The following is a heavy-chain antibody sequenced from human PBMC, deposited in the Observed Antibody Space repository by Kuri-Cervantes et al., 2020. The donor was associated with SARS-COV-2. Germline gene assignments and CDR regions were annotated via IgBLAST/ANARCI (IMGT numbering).Heavy chain of an antibody. V-gene: IGHV3-11*06. CDR3: ARIPRGAARFFDY. CDR2: ISSSSSYT. Sequence: GESLKISCAASGFTFSDYYMSWIRQAPGKGLEWVSYISSSSSYTNYADSVKGRFTISRDNAKNTLYLQMNSLRAEDTAVYYCARIPRGAARFFDYWGQGTLVTVSS. CDR1: GFTFSDYY. D-gene: IGHD6-6*01. J-gene: IGHJ4*02.